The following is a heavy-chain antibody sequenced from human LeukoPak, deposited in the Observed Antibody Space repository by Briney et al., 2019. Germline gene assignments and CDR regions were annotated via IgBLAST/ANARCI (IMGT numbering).Heavy chain of an antibody. CDR3: ARPRDYSNYGPFDY. CDR2: IIPIFGTA. Sequence: GSSVKVSCKASGGTFSSHAISWVRQAPGQGLEWMGGIIPIFGTANYAQKFQGRVTITADESTSTAYMELSSLRSEDTAVYYCARPRDYSNYGPFDYWGQGTLVTVSS. D-gene: IGHD4-11*01. CDR1: GGTFSSHA. V-gene: IGHV1-69*01. J-gene: IGHJ4*02.